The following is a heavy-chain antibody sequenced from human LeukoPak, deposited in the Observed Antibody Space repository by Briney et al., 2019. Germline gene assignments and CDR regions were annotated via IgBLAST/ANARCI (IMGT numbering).Heavy chain of an antibody. D-gene: IGHD2-21*01. CDR2: INPNSGGT. J-gene: IGHJ6*03. CDR1: GYTFTGYY. V-gene: IGHV1-2*02. Sequence: ASVKVSCKASGYTFTGYYMHWVRQAPGQGLEWMGWINPNSGGTNYAQKFQGRVTMTRDTSISTAYMELSRLRSDDTAVYYCARGSMVVIGAHMDVWGKGTTVTVSS. CDR3: ARGSMVVIGAHMDV.